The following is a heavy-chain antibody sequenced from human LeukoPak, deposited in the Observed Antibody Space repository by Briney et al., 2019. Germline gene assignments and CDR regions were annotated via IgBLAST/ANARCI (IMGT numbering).Heavy chain of an antibody. D-gene: IGHD4-23*01. V-gene: IGHV3-48*01. Sequence: GGSLRLSCAASGFTFSSYSMNWVRQAPGKGLEWVSYISSSSSTIYYADSVKGRFTISRDNAKNSLYLQMNSLRAEDTAVYYCAKDLGYGGNPPVYFDYWGQGTLVTVSS. J-gene: IGHJ4*02. CDR3: AKDLGYGGNPPVYFDY. CDR2: ISSSSSTI. CDR1: GFTFSSYS.